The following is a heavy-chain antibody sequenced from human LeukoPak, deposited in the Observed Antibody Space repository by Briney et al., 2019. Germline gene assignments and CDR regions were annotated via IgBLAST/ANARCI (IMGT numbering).Heavy chain of an antibody. Sequence: PGGSLRLSCAASGFTFSSYGMHWVRQAPGKGLEWVAVIWYDGSDKYYADSVKGRFTISRDSSKNTLYLQMNSLRAEDTAVYYCARRYGSGSYAPSDYWGQGTLVTVSS. CDR1: GFTFSSYG. D-gene: IGHD3-10*01. CDR2: IWYDGSDK. V-gene: IGHV3-33*01. CDR3: ARRYGSGSYAPSDY. J-gene: IGHJ4*02.